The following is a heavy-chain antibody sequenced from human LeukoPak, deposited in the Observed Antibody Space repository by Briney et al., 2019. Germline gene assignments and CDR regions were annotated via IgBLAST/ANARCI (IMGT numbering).Heavy chain of an antibody. CDR3: ARSSYGDYAYFDY. V-gene: IGHV1-69*13. CDR1: GGTFSSYA. Sequence: SVKVSCKASGGTFSSYAISWVRQAPGQGLEWMGGIIPIFGTANYAQKFQGRVAITADESTSTAYMELSSLRSEDTAVYYCARSSYGDYAYFDYWGQGTLVTVSS. D-gene: IGHD4-17*01. J-gene: IGHJ4*02. CDR2: IIPIFGTA.